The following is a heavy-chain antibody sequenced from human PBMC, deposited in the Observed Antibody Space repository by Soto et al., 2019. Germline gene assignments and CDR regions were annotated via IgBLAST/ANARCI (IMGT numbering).Heavy chain of an antibody. CDR3: AKDRGDTTMGAH. CDR1: GFTFTSSG. J-gene: IGHJ4*02. V-gene: IGHV3-30*18. CDR2: ISYDGSKT. Sequence: GASLRLSSPASGFTFTSSGIHRGRQAPGKGLEWVAVISYDGSKTYYADSVKGRFTISRDNSKTTLYLQMNSLRAEDTAVYYCAKDRGDTTMGAHWGQGTLVTVSS. D-gene: IGHD5-18*01.